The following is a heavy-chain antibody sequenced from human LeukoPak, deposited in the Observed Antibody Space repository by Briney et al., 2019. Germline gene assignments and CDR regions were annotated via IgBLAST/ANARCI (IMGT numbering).Heavy chain of an antibody. Sequence: SETLSLTCTVPGGSISSRYWSRIRQPPGKGLEWIGCIYYSGSTNYNPSLKGRVTISVDTSKNQFSLKLRSVTAADTAVYYCARFSYQYYYYMDVWGKGTTVTVSS. V-gene: IGHV4-59*11. J-gene: IGHJ6*03. CDR2: IYYSGST. CDR3: ARFSYQYYYYMDV. CDR1: GGSISSRY.